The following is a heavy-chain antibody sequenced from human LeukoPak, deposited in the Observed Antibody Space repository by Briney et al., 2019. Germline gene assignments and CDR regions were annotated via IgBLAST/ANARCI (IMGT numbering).Heavy chain of an antibody. Sequence: SETLSLTCTVSGGSISSYYWSWIRQPPGKGLEWIGYIYYSGSTNYNPSLKSRVTISVDTSKNQFSLKLSSVTAADTAVYYCARGAIAAAGNWFDPWAREPWSPSPQ. CDR2: IYYSGST. J-gene: IGHJ5*02. V-gene: IGHV4-59*01. D-gene: IGHD6-13*01. CDR1: GGSISSYY. CDR3: ARGAIAAAGNWFDP.